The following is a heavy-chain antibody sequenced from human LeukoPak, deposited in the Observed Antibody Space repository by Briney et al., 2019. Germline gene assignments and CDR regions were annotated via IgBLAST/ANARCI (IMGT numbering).Heavy chain of an antibody. CDR3: AKDRRKGRGYLGADGFDY. J-gene: IGHJ4*02. D-gene: IGHD1-26*01. CDR2: ISGSGGST. V-gene: IGHV3-23*01. CDR1: GFTFSSYA. Sequence: GGSLRLSCAASGFTFSSYAMSWVRQAPGKGLEWVSAISGSGGSTYYADSVKGRFTISRDNSKNTLYLQMNSLRAEDTAVYYCAKDRRKGRGYLGADGFDYWGQGTLVTVSS.